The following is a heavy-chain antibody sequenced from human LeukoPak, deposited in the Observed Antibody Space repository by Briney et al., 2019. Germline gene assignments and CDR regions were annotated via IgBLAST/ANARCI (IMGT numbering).Heavy chain of an antibody. D-gene: IGHD3-3*01. CDR2: IYPGDSDT. CDR1: GYSFTSYW. J-gene: IGHJ5*02. V-gene: IGHV5-51*01. Sequence: GESLKISCKGSGYSFTSYWIGWVRQMPGKGLEWMGIIYPGDSDTRYSPSFQGQVTISADKSISTAYLQWSGLKASDTAMYYCARRITIFGVASNWFDPWGQGTLVTVSS. CDR3: ARRITIFGVASNWFDP.